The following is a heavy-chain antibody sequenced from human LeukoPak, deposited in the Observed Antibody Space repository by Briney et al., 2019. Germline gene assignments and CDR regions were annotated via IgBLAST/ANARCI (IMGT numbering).Heavy chain of an antibody. CDR1: GFTFSSYE. CDR2: ISSSGSTI. J-gene: IGHJ4*02. D-gene: IGHD1-1*01. Sequence: GGSLRLSCAASGFTFSSYEMNWVRQAPGKGLEWVSYISSSGSTIYYADSVKGRFTISRDNAKNSLYLQMNSLRAEDTAVYYCARDSLDERYAGGYFDYWGQGTLVTVSS. CDR3: ARDSLDERYAGGYFDY. V-gene: IGHV3-48*03.